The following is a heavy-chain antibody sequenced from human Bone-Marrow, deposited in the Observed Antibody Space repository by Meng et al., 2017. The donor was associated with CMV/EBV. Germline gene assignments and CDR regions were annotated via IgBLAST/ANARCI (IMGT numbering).Heavy chain of an antibody. CDR2: SYYSGTT. CDR3: AREGGPYYDYWSGSYDNNYYGMNV. V-gene: IGHV4-61*01. J-gene: IGHJ6*02. CDR1: GDSVSNGHYY. Sequence: GSLRLSCIVSGDSVSNGHYYWSWIRQSPGKGLEWIGSSYYSGTTYYKASLKSRVTISVDTSANQFSLTLRSVTAADTAVYYCAREGGPYYDYWSGSYDNNYYGMNVWGQGTTVTFSS. D-gene: IGHD3-3*01.